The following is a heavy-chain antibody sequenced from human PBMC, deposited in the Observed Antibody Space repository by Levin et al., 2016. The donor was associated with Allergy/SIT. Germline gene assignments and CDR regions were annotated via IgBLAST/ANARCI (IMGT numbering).Heavy chain of an antibody. CDR1: GFTFSSYG. CDR2: IWYDGSNK. Sequence: GGSLRLSCETSGFTFSSYGMQWVRQAPGKGLEWVALIWYDGSNKYYADSVKGRFTISRDDSKNTLFLQMHSLGAEDTAVYYCARALTVVVVPTTPSDMDVWGEGTTVTVSS. V-gene: IGHV3-33*01. D-gene: IGHD2-15*01. J-gene: IGHJ6*03. CDR3: ARALTVVVVPTTPSDMDV.